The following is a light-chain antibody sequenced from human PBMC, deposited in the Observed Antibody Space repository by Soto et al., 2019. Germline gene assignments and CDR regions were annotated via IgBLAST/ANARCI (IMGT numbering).Light chain of an antibody. V-gene: IGLV2-14*03. Sequence: QSVLTQPASVSGSPGQSIAISCTGTSSDVGAYNYVSWYQQHPGKAPKIMIYDVNNRPSGVSNRFSGSKSGNTASLSISVLQAEDEADYYCCSYTTSSTYVFGTGTKVTVL. CDR2: DVN. J-gene: IGLJ1*01. CDR3: CSYTTSSTYV. CDR1: SSDVGAYNY.